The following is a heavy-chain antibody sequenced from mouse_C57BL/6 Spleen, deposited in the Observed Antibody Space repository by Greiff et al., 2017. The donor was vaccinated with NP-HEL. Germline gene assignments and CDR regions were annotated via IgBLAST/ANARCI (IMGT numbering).Heavy chain of an antibody. J-gene: IGHJ4*01. Sequence: QVPLQQPGTELVKPGASVKLSCKASGYTFTSYWMHWVKQRPGQGLEWIGNINPSNGGTTYNEKFKSKATLTVDKSSSTAYMQLSSLTSEDSAVYYCARDPITTVVALYAMDYWGQGTSVTVSS. CDR1: GYTFTSYW. CDR2: INPSNGGT. D-gene: IGHD1-1*01. CDR3: ARDPITTVVALYAMDY. V-gene: IGHV1-53*01.